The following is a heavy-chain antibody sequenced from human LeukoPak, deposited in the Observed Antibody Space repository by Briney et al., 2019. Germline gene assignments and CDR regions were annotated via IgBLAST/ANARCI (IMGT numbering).Heavy chain of an antibody. J-gene: IGHJ6*03. CDR2: ISYDGSNK. Sequence: PGGSLRLSCAASGFTFSSYGMHWVRQAPGKGLEWVAVISYDGSNKYYADSVKGRFTISRDNSKNTLYLQMNSLRAEDTAVYYCARDPAVYYYYYYMDVWGKGTTVTVSS. V-gene: IGHV3-30*03. CDR1: GFTFSSYG. CDR3: ARDPAVYYYYYYMDV.